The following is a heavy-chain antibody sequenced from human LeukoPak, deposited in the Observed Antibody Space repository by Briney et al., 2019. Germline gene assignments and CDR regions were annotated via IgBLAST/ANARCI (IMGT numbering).Heavy chain of an antibody. CDR2: IIPIFGTA. J-gene: IGHJ3*02. CDR3: ARAGIVGAKKAFDI. V-gene: IGHV1-69*05. D-gene: IGHD1-26*01. Sequence: SVKVSCKASGGAFSSYAIRWVRKAPGQGLEWMVGIIPIFGTANYAQKFQGRVTITTDESTSTAYMELSSLRSEDTAVYYCARAGIVGAKKAFDIWGQGTMVTVSS. CDR1: GGAFSSYA.